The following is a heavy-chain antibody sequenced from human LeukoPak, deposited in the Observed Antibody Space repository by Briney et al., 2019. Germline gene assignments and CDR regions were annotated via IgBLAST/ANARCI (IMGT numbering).Heavy chain of an antibody. CDR3: ARDGYYYGSGSYYNVGY. D-gene: IGHD3-10*01. V-gene: IGHV1-18*01. CDR2: ISAYNGNT. J-gene: IGHJ4*02. CDR1: GYTFTSYG. Sequence: ASAKVSCKASGYTFTSYGISWVRQAPGHGLEWMGWISAYNGNTNYAQKLQGRVTMTTDTSTSTAYMELRSLRSDDTAVYYCARDGYYYGSGSYYNVGYWGQEYLVTVSS.